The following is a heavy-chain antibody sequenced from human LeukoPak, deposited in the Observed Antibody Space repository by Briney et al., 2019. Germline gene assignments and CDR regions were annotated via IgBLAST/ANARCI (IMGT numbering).Heavy chain of an antibody. Sequence: GGSLRLSCAASGFTFSSYWMSWFRQAPGKGLERVANIKQDGSVKNYVDSVKGRFTISRDNPKNSLYLQMNSLRAEDTAVYYCARDPDLRRGYDGEGYWGQGTLVTVSS. J-gene: IGHJ4*02. D-gene: IGHD5-12*01. CDR2: IKQDGSVK. CDR3: ARDPDLRRGYDGEGY. CDR1: GFTFSSYW. V-gene: IGHV3-7*05.